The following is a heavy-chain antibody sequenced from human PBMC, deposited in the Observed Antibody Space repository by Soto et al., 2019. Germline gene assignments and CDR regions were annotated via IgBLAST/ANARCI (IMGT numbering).Heavy chain of an antibody. Sequence: GGSLRLSCAASGFTFDDYVMHWVRQAPGKGLEWVSGISWNSGTIGYADSVKGRFTISRDNAKNSLYLQMNSLRAEDTALYYCAKPGCSSITCYLNYWGRGTLVTVSS. J-gene: IGHJ4*02. D-gene: IGHD2-2*01. V-gene: IGHV3-9*01. CDR1: GFTFDDYV. CDR3: AKPGCSSITCYLNY. CDR2: ISWNSGTI.